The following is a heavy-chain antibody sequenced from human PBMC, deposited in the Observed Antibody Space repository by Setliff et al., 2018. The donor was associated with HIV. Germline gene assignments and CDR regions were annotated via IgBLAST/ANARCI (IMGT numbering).Heavy chain of an antibody. V-gene: IGHV3-74*01. D-gene: IGHD2-15*01. CDR1: GFTLRSYK. Sequence: HPGGSLRLSCAASGFTLRSYKMHWVRQGPGKGLVWVSRINSGDTTTNYADSVKGRFTISRDDATNTLFLQMSSLRPEDTAVYYCAKDGGGDYYYYMDVWGKGTTVTVSS. CDR2: INSGDTTT. J-gene: IGHJ6*03. CDR3: AKDGGGDYYYYMDV.